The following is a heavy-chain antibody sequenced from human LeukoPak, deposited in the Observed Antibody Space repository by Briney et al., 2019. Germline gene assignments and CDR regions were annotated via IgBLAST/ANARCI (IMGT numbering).Heavy chain of an antibody. CDR3: AKGGRYCYNINCYFSH. V-gene: IGHV3-23*01. CDR2: ISGNGGST. J-gene: IGHJ4*02. D-gene: IGHD2-2*01. Sequence: GGSLRLSCAASGFTFNSYAMNWVRQAPGKGPEWVSTISGNGGSTYYADSEKGRFTISRDSSKNTLYLQMSSLRAEDTAVYYCAKGGRYCYNINCYFSHWGQGTLVTVSS. CDR1: GFTFNSYA.